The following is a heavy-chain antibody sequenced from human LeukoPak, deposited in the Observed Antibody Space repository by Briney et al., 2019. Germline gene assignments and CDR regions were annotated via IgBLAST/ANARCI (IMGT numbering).Heavy chain of an antibody. D-gene: IGHD5-18*01. CDR2: ISSSSSYI. CDR3: ARGGYSYGYTLYYFDY. J-gene: IGHJ4*02. Sequence: GGSLRLSCAASGFTFSSYSMNWVRQTPGKGLEWVSSISSSSSYIYYADSVKGRFTISRDNAKNSLYLQMNSLRAEDTAVYYCARGGYSYGYTLYYFDYWGQGTLVTVSS. V-gene: IGHV3-21*01. CDR1: GFTFSSYS.